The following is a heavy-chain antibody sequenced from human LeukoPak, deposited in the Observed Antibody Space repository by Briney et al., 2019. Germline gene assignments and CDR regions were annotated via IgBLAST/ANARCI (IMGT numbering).Heavy chain of an antibody. Sequence: GGSLRLSCAASGFTFSSYGMHWVRQAPGKGLEWVAVISYDGSNKYYADSVKGRFTISRDNSKNTLYLQMNSLRAEDTAVYYCARLDSASSRGDAFHIWGQGTMVTVSS. CDR2: ISYDGSNK. D-gene: IGHD1-26*01. CDR3: ARLDSASSRGDAFHI. V-gene: IGHV3-30*03. CDR1: GFTFSSYG. J-gene: IGHJ3*02.